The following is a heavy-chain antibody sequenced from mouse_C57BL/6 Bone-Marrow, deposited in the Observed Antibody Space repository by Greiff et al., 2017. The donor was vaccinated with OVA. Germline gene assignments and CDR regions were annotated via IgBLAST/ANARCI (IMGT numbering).Heavy chain of an antibody. J-gene: IGHJ2*01. CDR2: INPSTGGT. V-gene: IGHV1-42*01. CDR1: GYSFTGYY. D-gene: IGHD2-4*01. CDR3: ASLYDYEDY. Sequence: VQLQQSGPELVKPGASVKISCKASGYSFTGYYMNWVKQSPEKSLEWIGEINPSTGGTTYNQKFKAKATLTVDKSSSTAYMQLKSLTSEDSAVYYCASLYDYEDYWGQGTTLTVSS.